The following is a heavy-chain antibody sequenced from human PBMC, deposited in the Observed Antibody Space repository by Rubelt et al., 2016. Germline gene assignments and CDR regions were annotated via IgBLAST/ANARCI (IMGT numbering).Heavy chain of an antibody. CDR2: IYPGDSDT. Sequence: IYPGDSDTRYSPSFQGQVTISADKSISTAYLQWSSLKASDTAMYYCALMAVAGTGYWGQGTLVTVSS. CDR3: ALMAVAGTGY. J-gene: IGHJ4*02. V-gene: IGHV5-51*01. D-gene: IGHD6-19*01.